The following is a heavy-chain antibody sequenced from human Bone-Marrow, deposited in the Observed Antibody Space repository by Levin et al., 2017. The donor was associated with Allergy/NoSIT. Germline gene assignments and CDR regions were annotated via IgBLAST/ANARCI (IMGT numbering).Heavy chain of an antibody. CDR2: VYYSGST. CDR3: ARHFEVITADDYFDP. J-gene: IGHJ5*02. V-gene: IGHV4-39*01. D-gene: IGHD7-27*01. Sequence: SETLSLTCTVSGGSISNSDYYWGWIRQPPGKGLEWIGSVYYSGSTYYNLSLKSRLSVTVDTSKNQFSLRLTSVTAADSAVYYCARHFEVITADDYFDPWGQGILVTVSS. CDR1: GGSISNSDYY.